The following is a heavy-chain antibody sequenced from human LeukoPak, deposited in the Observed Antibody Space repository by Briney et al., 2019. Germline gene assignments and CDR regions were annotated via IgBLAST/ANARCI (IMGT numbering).Heavy chain of an antibody. CDR3: ARGKNTYYYYMDV. J-gene: IGHJ6*03. Sequence: PSETLSLTCAVSGGSVSSGGYSWSWIRQPPGKGLEWIGYIYYSGSTYYNPSLKSRVTISVDTSKNQFSLKLSSVTAADTAVYYCARGKNTYYYYMDVWGKGTTVTVSS. CDR2: IYYSGST. V-gene: IGHV4-30-4*07. CDR1: GGSVSSGGYS.